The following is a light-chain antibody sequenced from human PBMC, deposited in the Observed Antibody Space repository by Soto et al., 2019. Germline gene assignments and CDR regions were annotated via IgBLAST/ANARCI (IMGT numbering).Light chain of an antibody. J-gene: IGKJ4*01. CDR1: QDIAIY. CDR3: QLNNYPET. V-gene: IGKV1-33*01. CDR2: DAS. Sequence: IQLTQSPSSLSASVGDRVTITCRASQDIAIYLAWYQQKPGEAPKLLIYDASNLAPGVPSRFRGRGSGPVSTFTISSLQHEYITTYCCQLNNYPETFGGGTQVDIK.